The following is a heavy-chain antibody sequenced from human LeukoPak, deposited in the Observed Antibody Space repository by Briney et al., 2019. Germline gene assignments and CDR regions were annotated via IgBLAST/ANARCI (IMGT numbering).Heavy chain of an antibody. Sequence: ASVKVSCKASGYTFTSYAMHWVRQAPGQRLEWMGWINAGNGNTKYSQKFQGRVTITRDTSASTAYMELSSLRSEDTAVYYCARERSFDTANWFDPWGQGTLVTVSS. CDR3: ARERSFDTANWFDP. J-gene: IGHJ5*02. CDR1: GYTFTSYA. CDR2: INAGNGNT. V-gene: IGHV1-3*01. D-gene: IGHD5-18*01.